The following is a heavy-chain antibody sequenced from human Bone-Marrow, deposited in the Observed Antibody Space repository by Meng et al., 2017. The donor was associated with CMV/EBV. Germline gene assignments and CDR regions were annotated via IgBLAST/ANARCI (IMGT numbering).Heavy chain of an antibody. CDR3: ARDADYDILTGSGWYFDL. J-gene: IGHJ2*01. CDR1: GGSISSYY. CDR2: IYYSGST. D-gene: IGHD3-9*01. V-gene: IGHV4-59*01. Sequence: SETLSLTCTVSGGSISSYYWSWIRQPPGKGLEWIGYIYYSGSTNYNPSLKSRVTISVDTSKNQFSLKLSSVTAADPAVYYCARDADYDILTGSGWYFDLWGRGTLVTVSS.